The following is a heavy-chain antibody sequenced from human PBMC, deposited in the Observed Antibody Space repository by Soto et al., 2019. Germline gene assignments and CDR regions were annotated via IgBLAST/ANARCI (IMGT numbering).Heavy chain of an antibody. CDR3: ARKGSGYDLVYYYYGMDV. V-gene: IGHV1-8*01. CDR2: MNPNSGNT. J-gene: IGHJ6*02. CDR1: GYTFTSYD. Sequence: QVQLVQSGAEVKKPGASVKVSCKASGYTFTSYDINWVRQATGQGLEWMGWMNPNSGNTGYAQKFQGRVTMTRNTSISTAYMGLSSLRSEDTAVDYGARKGSGYDLVYYYYGMDVWGQGTTVTVSS. D-gene: IGHD5-12*01.